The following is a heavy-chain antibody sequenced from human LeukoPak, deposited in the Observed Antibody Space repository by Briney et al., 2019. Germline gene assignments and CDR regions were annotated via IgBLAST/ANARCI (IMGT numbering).Heavy chain of an antibody. CDR1: GFTFSSYG. V-gene: IGHV3-33*06. J-gene: IGHJ4*02. CDR3: AKDGPLLYDSSGYYPDY. D-gene: IGHD3-22*01. CDR2: IWYDGSNK. Sequence: PGGSLRLSCAASGFTFSSYGMHWVRQAPGKGLEWVAVIWYDGSNKYYADSVKGRFTISRDNSKNTLYLQMNSLRAEDTAVYYCAKDGPLLYDSSGYYPDYWGQGTLVTVSS.